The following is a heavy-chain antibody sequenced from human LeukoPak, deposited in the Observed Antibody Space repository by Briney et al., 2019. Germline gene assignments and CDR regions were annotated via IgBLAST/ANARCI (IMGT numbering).Heavy chain of an antibody. D-gene: IGHD4-17*01. CDR2: ISSSGATT. CDR3: ARAAHSHDYGDHGAFDI. V-gene: IGHV3-48*03. CDR1: GFTFSSYE. J-gene: IGHJ3*02. Sequence: GGSLRLSCAASGFTFSSYEMNWVRQAPGKGLEWVAYISSSGATTYYADSVKGRFTISRDNAKNSLYLQMNSLRAEDTAVYYCARAAHSHDYGDHGAFDIWGQGTMVTVSS.